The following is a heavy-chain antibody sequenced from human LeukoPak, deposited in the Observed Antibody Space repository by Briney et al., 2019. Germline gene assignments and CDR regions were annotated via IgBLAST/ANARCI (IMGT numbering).Heavy chain of an antibody. CDR2: IYTSGST. CDR3: ARQGGATTSDAFDI. D-gene: IGHD1-26*01. CDR1: GVSISSYY. J-gene: IGHJ3*02. V-gene: IGHV4-4*09. Sequence: SETLSLTCTVSGVSISSYYWSWIRHPPGKGLEWIGYIYTSGSTNYNPSLKSRVTISVDTSKNQFSLKLSSVTAADTAVYYCARQGGATTSDAFDIWGQGTMVTVSS.